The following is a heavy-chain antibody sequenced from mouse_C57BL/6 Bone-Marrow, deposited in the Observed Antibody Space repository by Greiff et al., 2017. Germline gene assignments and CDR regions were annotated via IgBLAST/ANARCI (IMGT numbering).Heavy chain of an antibody. CDR1: GYTFTSYW. CDR2: IHPSDSDT. D-gene: IGHD1-1*01. J-gene: IGHJ4*01. CDR3: ATYYYGSSSYAMDY. V-gene: IGHV1-74*01. Sequence: QVQLQQPGAELVKPGASVKVSCKASGYTFTSYWMHWVKQRPGQGLEWIGRIHPSDSDTNYNQKFKGKATLTVDKSSSTAYMQLSSLTSEDSAVYYCATYYYGSSSYAMDYWGQGTSVTGSS.